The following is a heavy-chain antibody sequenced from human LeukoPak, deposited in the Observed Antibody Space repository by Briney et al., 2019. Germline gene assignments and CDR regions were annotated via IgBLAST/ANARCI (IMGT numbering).Heavy chain of an antibody. D-gene: IGHD3-16*02. CDR2: IYHSGST. V-gene: IGHV4-4*02. Sequence: PSETLSLTCAVSGGSISSSNWWSWVRQPPGKGLEWIGEIYHSGSTNYNPSLKSRVTISVDKSKNQFSLKLSSVTAADMAVYYCARGSRITFGGVIVIWGGIDYWGQGTLVTVSS. CDR3: ARGSRITFGGVIVIWGGIDY. J-gene: IGHJ4*02. CDR1: GGSISSSNW.